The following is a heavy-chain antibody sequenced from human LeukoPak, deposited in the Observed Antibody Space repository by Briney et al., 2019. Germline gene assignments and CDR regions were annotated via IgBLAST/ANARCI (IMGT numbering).Heavy chain of an antibody. Sequence: GGSLRLSYAASGFTFSDYAMTWVRQVPGKGLEWVSSISSSGDNTYYADSVKGRFTISRDNSKNTLYLQMNSLRAEDTAVYYCARDYNWNYPVYWGQGTPVTVSS. J-gene: IGHJ4*02. D-gene: IGHD1-7*01. V-gene: IGHV3-23*01. CDR3: ARDYNWNYPVY. CDR1: GFTFSDYA. CDR2: ISSSGDNT.